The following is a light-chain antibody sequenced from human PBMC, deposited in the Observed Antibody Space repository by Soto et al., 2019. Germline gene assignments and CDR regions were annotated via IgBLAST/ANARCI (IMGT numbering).Light chain of an antibody. CDR2: SAS. CDR1: QTFSSFF. Sequence: EIVLTQSPDFLSLSPGERATLSCRASQTFSSFFLAWYQQKPGQAPRLLIYSASSRAAGVPDRFSGSGSGTDFTLTISSLESGDSATYYCQQRSDWPPITFGQGTRLEIK. J-gene: IGKJ5*01. V-gene: IGKV3D-20*02. CDR3: QQRSDWPPIT.